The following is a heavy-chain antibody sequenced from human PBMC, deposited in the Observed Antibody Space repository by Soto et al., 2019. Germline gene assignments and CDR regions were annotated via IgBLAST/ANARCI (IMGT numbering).Heavy chain of an antibody. CDR3: ASLRIMITFGGVIVSTGFDY. Sequence: SQTLSLTCTVSGGSLSSSSYYWGWIRQPPGKGLEWIGSIYYSGSTYYNPSLKSRVTISVDTSKNQFSLKLSSVTAADTAVYYCASLRIMITFGGVIVSTGFDYWGQGTLVTVSS. CDR2: IYYSGST. J-gene: IGHJ4*02. D-gene: IGHD3-16*02. CDR1: GGSLSSSSYY. V-gene: IGHV4-39*01.